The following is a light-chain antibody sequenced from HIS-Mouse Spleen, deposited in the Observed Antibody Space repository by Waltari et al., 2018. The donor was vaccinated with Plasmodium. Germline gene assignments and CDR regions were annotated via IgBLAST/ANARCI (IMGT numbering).Light chain of an antibody. V-gene: IGLV3-1*01. Sequence: SYELTQPPSVSVSPGQTASITCSGDKLGDKYACWSQQKPGQSPVLVIYQESKRPSGVPVRFSGSTSGNTATLTISGTQAMDEADYYCQAWDSSTVVFGGGTKLTVL. CDR2: QES. J-gene: IGLJ2*01. CDR3: QAWDSSTVV. CDR1: KLGDKY.